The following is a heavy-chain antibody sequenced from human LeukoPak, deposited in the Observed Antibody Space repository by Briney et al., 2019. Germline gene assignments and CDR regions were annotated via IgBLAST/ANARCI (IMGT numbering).Heavy chain of an antibody. J-gene: IGHJ4*02. V-gene: IGHV4-59*01. CDR1: GGSISSYY. CDR2: IYHSGST. Sequence: SETLSLTCTVSGGSISSYYWSWIRQPPGKGLEWIGYIYHSGSTNYNPSLKSRVTISVDTSKNQFSLKLSSVTAADTAVYYCARALGGSPFDYWGQGTLVTVSS. CDR3: ARALGGSPFDY. D-gene: IGHD2-15*01.